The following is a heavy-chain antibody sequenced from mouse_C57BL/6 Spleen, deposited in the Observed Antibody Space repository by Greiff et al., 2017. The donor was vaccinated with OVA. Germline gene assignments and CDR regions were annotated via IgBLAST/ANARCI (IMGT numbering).Heavy chain of an antibody. CDR3: GREGGSNC. V-gene: IGHV1-50*01. Sequence: VQLQQPGAELVKPGASVKLSCKASGYTFTSYWMQWVKQRPGQGLEWIGEIDPSDSYTNYNQKFKGKATLTVDTSSSTAYMQLSSLTSEDSAVYYCGREGGSNCWGKGTTLTAAS. D-gene: IGHD6-1*01. J-gene: IGHJ2*01. CDR1: GYTFTSYW. CDR2: IDPSDSYT.